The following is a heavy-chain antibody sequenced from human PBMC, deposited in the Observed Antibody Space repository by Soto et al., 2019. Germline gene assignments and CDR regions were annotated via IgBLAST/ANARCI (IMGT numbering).Heavy chain of an antibody. CDR3: AGMEAYCGGDCPFDY. Sequence: QVQLVQSGAEVKKPGASVKVSCKASGYTFSNYYIHWVRQAPGQGLEWMGIINPSSSSTTYAQRFQGRVTMTRDTSTNTGYMALSSLRSEDTAMYYCAGMEAYCGGDCPFDYWGQGTLVTVSS. V-gene: IGHV1-46*01. D-gene: IGHD2-21*02. CDR1: GYTFSNYY. CDR2: INPSSSST. J-gene: IGHJ4*02.